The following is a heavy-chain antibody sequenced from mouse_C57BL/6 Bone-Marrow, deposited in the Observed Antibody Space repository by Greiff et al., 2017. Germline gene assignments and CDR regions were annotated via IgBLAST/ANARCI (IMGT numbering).Heavy chain of an antibody. V-gene: IGHV1-55*01. D-gene: IGHD2-5*01. CDR1: GYTFTSYW. CDR3: ARSEYSNAYYFDY. J-gene: IGHJ2*01. CDR2: IYPGSGST. Sequence: QVQLQQPGAELVKPGASVKMSCTASGYTFTSYWITWVKQRPGQGLEWIGDIYPGSGSTNYTEKFKGRATLTVDTASSTSYMHFSSLTSEDSAVYACARSEYSNAYYFDYWGQGTTLTVSS.